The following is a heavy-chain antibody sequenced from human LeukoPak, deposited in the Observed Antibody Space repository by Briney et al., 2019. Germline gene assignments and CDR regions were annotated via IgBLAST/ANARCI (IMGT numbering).Heavy chain of an antibody. J-gene: IGHJ6*02. CDR1: GGSISSSSHY. CDR2: INHSGST. Sequence: KPSETLSLTCTVSGGSISSSSHYWGWIRQPPGKGLEWIGEINHSGSTNYNPSLKSRVTISVDTSKKQFSLKLSSVTAADTAVYYCARGRGDERLAAGTGIWGSKYYDYGMDVWGQGTTVTVSS. V-gene: IGHV4-39*07. CDR3: ARGRGDERLAAGTGIWGSKYYDYGMDV. D-gene: IGHD6-13*01.